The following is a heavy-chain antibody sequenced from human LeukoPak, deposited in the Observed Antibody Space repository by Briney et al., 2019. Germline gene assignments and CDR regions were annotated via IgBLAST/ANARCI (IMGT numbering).Heavy chain of an antibody. V-gene: IGHV3-53*01. D-gene: IGHD4-17*01. CDR2: IYSGGNT. CDR3: ARRAGEYSHPYDY. Sequence: PGGSLRHSCTVSGVTVSSNSTSWVRQAPGKGLEWVSFIYSGGNTHYSDSVKGRFTISRDNSKNTLYLQMNSLRADDTAVYYCARRAGEYSHPYDYWGQGTLVTVSS. CDR1: GVTVSSNS. J-gene: IGHJ4*02.